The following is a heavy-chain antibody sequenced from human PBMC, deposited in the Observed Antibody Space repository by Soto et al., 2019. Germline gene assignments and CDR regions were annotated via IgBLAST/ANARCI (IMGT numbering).Heavy chain of an antibody. D-gene: IGHD3-9*01. J-gene: IGHJ4*02. CDR2: IDTSGDTI. CDR3: ASARYYDILTGYLLGPYFDY. V-gene: IGHV3-48*03. Sequence: PVGSLRLSCVASGFTFTIYGMNWVRQAPGKGLEWISYIDTSGDTIRYADSVKGRFTISRDNAKNSLYLQMNSLRAEDTAVYYCASARYYDILTGYLLGPYFDYWGQGTLVTVSS. CDR1: GFTFTIYG.